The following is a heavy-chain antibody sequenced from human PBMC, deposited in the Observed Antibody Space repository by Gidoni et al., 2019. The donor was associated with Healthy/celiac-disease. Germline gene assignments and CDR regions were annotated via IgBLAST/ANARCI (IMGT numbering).Heavy chain of an antibody. Sequence: QVQLVQSGAEVKKPGSSVKVSCKASGGTFSSYAISWVRQAPGQGLEWMGGIIPIFGTANYAQKFQGRVTITADESTSTAYMELSSLRSEDTAVYYCARDERFGRITIFTGGDDAFDIWGQGTMVTVSS. CDR3: ARDERFGRITIFTGGDDAFDI. CDR2: IIPIFGTA. V-gene: IGHV1-69*01. D-gene: IGHD3-3*01. CDR1: GGTFSSYA. J-gene: IGHJ3*02.